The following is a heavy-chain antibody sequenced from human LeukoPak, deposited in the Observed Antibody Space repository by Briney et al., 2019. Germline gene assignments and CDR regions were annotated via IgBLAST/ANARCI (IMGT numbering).Heavy chain of an antibody. V-gene: IGHV1-69*04. D-gene: IGHD2-21*02. Sequence: SAVKVSCKASGCTFSSYAISWVRQAPGQGLEWMGSIIPILCIANYSQKVQVRVTITADRSTGTTYMELSTLRSEDTAVSYCAIGTYCGGDCYYAFDIWGQGTMVTVSS. CDR2: IIPILCIA. J-gene: IGHJ3*02. CDR1: GCTFSSYA. CDR3: AIGTYCGGDCYYAFDI.